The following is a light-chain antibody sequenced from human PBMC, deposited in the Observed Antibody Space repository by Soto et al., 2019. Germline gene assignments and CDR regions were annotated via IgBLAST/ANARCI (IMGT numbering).Light chain of an antibody. CDR3: QQRSNWLWT. CDR2: DVS. J-gene: IGKJ1*01. V-gene: IGKV3-11*01. CDR1: QSVSSY. Sequence: EIVLTQSPATLSLSPGERATLSCRASQSVSSYLAWYKQKPGQAPRLLMYDVSNRATGIPARFSGSGSGTDFTLTISSLEPEEFAVYFCQQRSNWLWTFGQGTKVEIK.